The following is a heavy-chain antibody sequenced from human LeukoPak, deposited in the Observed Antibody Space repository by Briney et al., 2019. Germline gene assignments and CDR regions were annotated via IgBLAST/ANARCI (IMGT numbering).Heavy chain of an antibody. D-gene: IGHD7-27*01. CDR3: AKRQGTNWGSFYYYYMDV. CDR1: GGSISSYY. V-gene: IGHV4-4*09. Sequence: SETLSLTCAVSGGSISSYYWTWIRQPPGRGLEWIGDIYSSGNTNCNASLKSRVNISLDTSKNHISLKLNFVTAADTAVYYCAKRQGTNWGSFYYYYMDVWGKGATVTVSS. J-gene: IGHJ6*03. CDR2: IYSSGNT.